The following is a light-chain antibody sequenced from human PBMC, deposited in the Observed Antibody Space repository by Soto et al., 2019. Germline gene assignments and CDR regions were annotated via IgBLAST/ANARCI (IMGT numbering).Light chain of an antibody. V-gene: IGKV3-15*01. CDR2: GAS. CDR1: HSVSTF. CDR3: QHYHYWLWK. Sequence: EIVLTQSPATLSLSPVEIAILFFISSHSVSTFLAWFQQKPGQPPRLLIYGASTRATGIPARFSGSGSGTEFTLTISSLQSEDSAMYYCQHYHYWLWKCGQGTKGDIK. J-gene: IGKJ1*01.